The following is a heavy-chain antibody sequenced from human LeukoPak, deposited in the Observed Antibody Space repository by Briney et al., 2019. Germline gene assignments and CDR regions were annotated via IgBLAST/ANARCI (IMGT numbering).Heavy chain of an antibody. D-gene: IGHD6-19*01. CDR3: TKLAVASADS. V-gene: IGHV3-43*01. CDR2: ISWDGGST. Sequence: GGSLRLSCAASGFTFDDYTMHWVRQAPGKGLEWVSLISWDGGSTYYADSVKGRFTVSRDNAKNSLYLQMNSLRAGDTGVYYCTKLAVASADSWGQGTLVTVSS. CDR1: GFTFDDYT. J-gene: IGHJ4*02.